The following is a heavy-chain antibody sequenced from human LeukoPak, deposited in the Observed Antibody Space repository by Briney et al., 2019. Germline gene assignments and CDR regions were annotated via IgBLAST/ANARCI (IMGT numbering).Heavy chain of an antibody. D-gene: IGHD3-22*01. V-gene: IGHV3-66*01. Sequence: GGSLRLSCVASGFTLSTNYMSWVRQAPGKGPEWLSVLYRGGTTYYAGSVEGRFTISRDDSKNTLYLQMNSLRAEDTAVYYCARGYYYDESGQPVRLDYWGQGTLVTVSS. CDR2: LYRGGTT. J-gene: IGHJ4*02. CDR1: GFTLSTNY. CDR3: ARGYYYDESGQPVRLDY.